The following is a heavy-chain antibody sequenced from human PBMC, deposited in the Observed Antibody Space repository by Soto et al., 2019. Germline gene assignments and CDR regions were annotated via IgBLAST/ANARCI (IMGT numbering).Heavy chain of an antibody. CDR3: ARDSDTVMDRPIEYYFDY. Sequence: GASVKVSCKASGYTFTSHFMHWVRQAPGQGLEWMGIMNPGGGSTTYAQKFQGRLTMTRDTSTSTVYMELSSLRSDDTAVYYCARDSDTVMDRPIEYYFDYWGQGALVTAPQ. V-gene: IGHV1-46*01. J-gene: IGHJ4*02. CDR1: GYTFTSHF. CDR2: MNPGGGST. D-gene: IGHD5-18*01.